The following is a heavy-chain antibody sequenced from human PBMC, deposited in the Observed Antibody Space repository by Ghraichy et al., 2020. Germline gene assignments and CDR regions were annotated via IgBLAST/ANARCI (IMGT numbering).Heavy chain of an antibody. CDR1: GFTFSTYW. J-gene: IGHJ5*02. D-gene: IGHD3-10*01. V-gene: IGHV3-7*01. CDR2: IKPDGSKG. Sequence: LSLTCAASGFTFSTYWMTWVRQAPGKGLEWVANIKPDGSKGYYVDSVKGRFTISRDNAKNSLYLQMNSLRAKDTAVYYCAREGLDHGSGRSDWFDPWGQGNLVTVSS. CDR3: AREGLDHGSGRSDWFDP.